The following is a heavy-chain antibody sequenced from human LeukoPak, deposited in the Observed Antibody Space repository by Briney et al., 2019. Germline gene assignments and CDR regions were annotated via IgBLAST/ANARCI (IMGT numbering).Heavy chain of an antibody. Sequence: PSETLSLTCTVSGGSISSYYWSWIRQPPGKGLEWIGYIYYSGSTNYNPSLKSRVTISVGTSKNQFYLNLSSVTAADTAVYYCARDHYDFWSGYYTGSRFDPWGQGTLVTVSS. J-gene: IGHJ5*02. V-gene: IGHV4-59*01. CDR3: ARDHYDFWSGYYTGSRFDP. CDR1: GGSISSYY. CDR2: IYYSGST. D-gene: IGHD3-3*01.